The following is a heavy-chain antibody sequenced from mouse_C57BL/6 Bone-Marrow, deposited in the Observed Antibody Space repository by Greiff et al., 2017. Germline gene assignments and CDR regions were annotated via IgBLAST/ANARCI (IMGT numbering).Heavy chain of an antibody. D-gene: IGHD1-1*01. CDR3: ERNYDGSSYNWYFDV. V-gene: IGHV5-17*01. CDR2: ISRGSSTI. J-gene: IGHJ1*03. Sequence: DVKLVEPGGGLVKPGGSLKLSCAASGFTFSDYGMHWFRQAPEKGLEWVAYISRGSSTIYYADTVKGRFTISRDNAKNTLFLQMTSLRSEDTAMYYCERNYDGSSYNWYFDVWGTGTTVTVSS. CDR1: GFTFSDYG.